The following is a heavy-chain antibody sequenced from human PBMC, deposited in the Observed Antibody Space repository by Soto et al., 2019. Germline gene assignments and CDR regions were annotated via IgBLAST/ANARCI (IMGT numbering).Heavy chain of an antibody. J-gene: IGHJ4*02. D-gene: IGHD3-9*01. CDR1: GGSISSSSYY. Sequence: SETLSLTCTVSGGSISSSSYYWGWIRQPPGKGLEWIGSIYYSGSTYYNPSLKSRVTISVDTSKNQFSLKLSSVTAADTDVYYCARTDYDTIGYWGQGTLVTVS. CDR2: IYYSGST. CDR3: ARTDYDTIGY. V-gene: IGHV4-39*01.